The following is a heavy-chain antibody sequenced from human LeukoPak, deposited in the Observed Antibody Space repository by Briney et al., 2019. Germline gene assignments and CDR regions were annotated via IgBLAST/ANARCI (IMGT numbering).Heavy chain of an antibody. J-gene: IGHJ4*02. V-gene: IGHV4-39*01. Sequence: PSETLSLTCTVSGGSISSSSYYWGWIRQPPGKGLEWIGSIYYSGSTYYNPSLKSRVTISVDTSKNQFSLKLSSVTAADTAVYYCARHSIPRAGYSKYDSLDYWGQGTLVTVSS. CDR3: ARHSIPRAGYSKYDSLDY. D-gene: IGHD4-11*01. CDR1: GGSISSSSYY. CDR2: IYYSGST.